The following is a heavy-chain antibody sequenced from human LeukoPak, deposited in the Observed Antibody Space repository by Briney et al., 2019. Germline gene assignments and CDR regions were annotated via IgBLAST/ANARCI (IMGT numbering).Heavy chain of an antibody. CDR1: GFTFSSYD. V-gene: IGHV3-13*01. J-gene: IGHJ1*01. D-gene: IGHD6-13*01. CDR3: AAAAAGTPYAEYFQH. CDR2: IGTAGDT. Sequence: GGSLRLSCAASGFTFSSYDMHWVRQATGKGLEWVSAIGTAGDTYYPGSVKGRFTISRENAKNSLYLQMNSLRAGDTAVYYCAAAAAGTPYAEYFQHWGQGTLVTVSS.